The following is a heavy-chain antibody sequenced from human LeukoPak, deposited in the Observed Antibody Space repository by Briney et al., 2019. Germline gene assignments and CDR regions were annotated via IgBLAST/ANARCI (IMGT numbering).Heavy chain of an antibody. V-gene: IGHV3-30*02. Sequence: GGSLRLSCAASGCTFSSYGTHWVRQAPGKGLEWVAFIRYDGSNKYYADSVKGRFTISRDNSKNTLYLQMNSLRAEDTAVYYCAKDRRATQPQTPDYWGQGTLVTVSS. CDR1: GCTFSSYG. J-gene: IGHJ4*02. CDR3: AKDRRATQPQTPDY. CDR2: IRYDGSNK. D-gene: IGHD1-26*01.